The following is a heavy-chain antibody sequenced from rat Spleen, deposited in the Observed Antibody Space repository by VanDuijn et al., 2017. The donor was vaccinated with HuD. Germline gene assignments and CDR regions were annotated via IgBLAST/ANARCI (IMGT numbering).Heavy chain of an antibody. J-gene: IGHJ2*01. Sequence: EVQLVESGGGLVQPGRSLKLSCAASGFTYSNYVMAWVRQAPTKGLEWVASISTGGGNTYYRDSVKGRFTISRDNAKNTLYLQMDSLRSEDTATYYCAKGHDGSYYDWGQGVMVTVSS. CDR2: ISTGGGNT. V-gene: IGHV5S13*01. CDR3: AKGHDGSYYD. D-gene: IGHD1-12*02. CDR1: GFTYSNYV.